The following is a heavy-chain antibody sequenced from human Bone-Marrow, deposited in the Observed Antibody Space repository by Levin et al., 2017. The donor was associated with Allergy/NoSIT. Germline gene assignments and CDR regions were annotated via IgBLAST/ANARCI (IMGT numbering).Heavy chain of an antibody. D-gene: IGHD1-26*01. V-gene: IGHV3-48*03. CDR3: ARGLIDEWELLFDY. J-gene: IGHJ4*02. Sequence: GESLKISCAASGFTFSSYEMNWVRQAPGKGLEWVSYISSSGSTIYYADSVKGRFTISRDNAKNSLYLQMNSLRAEDTAVYYCARGLIDEWELLFDYWGQGTLVTVSS. CDR2: ISSSGSTI. CDR1: GFTFSSYE.